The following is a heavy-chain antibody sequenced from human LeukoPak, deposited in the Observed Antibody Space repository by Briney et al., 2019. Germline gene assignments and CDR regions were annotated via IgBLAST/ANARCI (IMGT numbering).Heavy chain of an antibody. V-gene: IGHV4-59*12. CDR1: GGSISCYY. CDR3: ARVDGSGTGFDY. CDR2: IYYSGST. J-gene: IGHJ4*02. Sequence: ETLSLTCTVSGGSISCYYWSWIRQPPGKGLEWIGYIYYSGSTNYNPSLKSRVTISVDTSKNQFSLKLSSVTAADTAVYYCARVDGSGTGFDYWGQGTLVTVSS. D-gene: IGHD3-10*01.